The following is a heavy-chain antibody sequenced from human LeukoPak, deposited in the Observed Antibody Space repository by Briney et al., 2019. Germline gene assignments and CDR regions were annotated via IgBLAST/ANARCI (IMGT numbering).Heavy chain of an antibody. CDR1: GFIFSSYA. Sequence: GGSLRLSCAASGFIFSSYAIHWVRQAPAKGLEWVAVISYDGSNKYYADSVKGRFTISRDNSKNTLYLQMNSLRAEDTAVYYCARDGGYSSSWYDFDYWGQGTLVTVSS. J-gene: IGHJ4*02. D-gene: IGHD6-13*01. V-gene: IGHV3-30*04. CDR2: ISYDGSNK. CDR3: ARDGGYSSSWYDFDY.